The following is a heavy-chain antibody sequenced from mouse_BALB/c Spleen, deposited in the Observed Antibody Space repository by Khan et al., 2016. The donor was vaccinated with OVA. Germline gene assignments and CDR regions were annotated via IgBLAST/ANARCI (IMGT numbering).Heavy chain of an antibody. CDR3: ARSAYRYAFVY. J-gene: IGHJ3*01. CDR2: IIYTGYT. V-gene: IGHV3-8*02. Sequence: EGQLQESGPSLVKPSQTLSLTCSVTGDSITSGYWNWIRKFPGNKLEYMGYIIYTGYTYYNPSLKSRISITRHTSMNQYYLHFNSLTDEDTATYYCARSAYRYAFVYWGQGTLVTVSA. D-gene: IGHD2-14*01. CDR1: GDSITSGY.